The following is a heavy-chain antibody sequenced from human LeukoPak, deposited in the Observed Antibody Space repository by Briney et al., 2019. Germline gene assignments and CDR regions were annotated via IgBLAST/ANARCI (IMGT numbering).Heavy chain of an antibody. Sequence: SETLSLTCTVSGGSISSNSYYWGWIRQPPGKGLKWIGSIYYSGSTYSNPSLKSRVTISVDTSKNQFSLNLSSVTAADTAVYYCARVGYYPDYCMDVWGKGTTVTVSS. CDR3: ARVGYYPDYCMDV. D-gene: IGHD2-21*01. CDR2: IYYSGST. J-gene: IGHJ6*03. CDR1: GGSISSNSYY. V-gene: IGHV4-39*07.